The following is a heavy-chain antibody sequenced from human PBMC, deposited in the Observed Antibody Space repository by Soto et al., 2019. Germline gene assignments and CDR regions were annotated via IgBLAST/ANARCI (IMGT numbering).Heavy chain of an antibody. Sequence: QVQLVQSGAEVKKPGSSVKVSCKASGGTFSSYAISWVRQAPGQGLEWMGGIIPIFGTANYAQKFQGRVTIPAEESTSTAYMELSSLGSEDTAVYYCAAERGRRGLNWFDPWGQGTLVTVSS. V-gene: IGHV1-69*01. J-gene: IGHJ5*02. D-gene: IGHD3-16*01. CDR1: GGTFSSYA. CDR2: IIPIFGTA. CDR3: AAERGRRGLNWFDP.